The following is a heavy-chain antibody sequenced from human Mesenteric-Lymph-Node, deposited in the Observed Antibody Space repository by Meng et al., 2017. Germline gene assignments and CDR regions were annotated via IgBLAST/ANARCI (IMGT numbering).Heavy chain of an antibody. CDR1: GGSISSYY. CDR3: ARGGVGYSTKYYFNY. V-gene: IGHV4-59*12. D-gene: IGHD6-13*01. CDR2: IYYSGST. Sequence: SETLSLTCTVSGGSISSYYWSWIRQPPGKGLEWIGYIYYSGSTNYNPSLKSRVTISVDTSKNQFSLKLSSVTAADTAVYYCARGGVGYSTKYYFNYWGQGTLVTVSS. J-gene: IGHJ4*02.